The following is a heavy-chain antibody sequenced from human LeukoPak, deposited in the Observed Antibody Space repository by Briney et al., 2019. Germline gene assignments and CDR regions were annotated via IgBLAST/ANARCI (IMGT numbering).Heavy chain of an antibody. CDR2: IYPGDSDT. Sequence: GESLKISCKGSGYSFTSYWIGWVRQMPGKGLEWMGIIYPGDSDTRYSPSFQGQVTTSADKSISTAYLQWSSLKASDTAMYYCARHRRYYYDSSGYYWFDPWGQGTLVTVSS. CDR3: ARHRRYYYDSSGYYWFDP. J-gene: IGHJ5*02. CDR1: GYSFTSYW. V-gene: IGHV5-51*01. D-gene: IGHD3-22*01.